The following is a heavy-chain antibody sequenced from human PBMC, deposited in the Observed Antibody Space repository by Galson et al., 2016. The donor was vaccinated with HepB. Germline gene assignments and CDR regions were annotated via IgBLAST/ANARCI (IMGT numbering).Heavy chain of an antibody. CDR3: ARHKPLGNTIKAARY. Sequence: QSGAAVKKPGESLKISRKGSGYNFTGFWIGWVSQVPGKGLELMGIIYPGDSDTRYSKSFQGQVTISADKSINTAYLQWSSLKDSDTAIYYGARHKPLGNTIKAARYWGQGSLVTVSS. D-gene: IGHD2-15*01. V-gene: IGHV5-51*01. J-gene: IGHJ4*02. CDR1: GYNFTGFW. CDR2: IYPGDSDT.